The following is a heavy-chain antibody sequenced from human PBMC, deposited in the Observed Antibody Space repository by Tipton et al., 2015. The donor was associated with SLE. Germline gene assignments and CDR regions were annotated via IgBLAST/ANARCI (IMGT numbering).Heavy chain of an antibody. V-gene: IGHV4-39*07. CDR2: IYHSGST. J-gene: IGHJ4*02. CDR1: GGSISSSRYY. Sequence: TLSLTCTVSGGSISSSRYYWGWIRQPPGKGLEWIGSIYHSGSTYYNPSLKSRVTISVDTSKNQFSLKLSSVTAADTAVYYCARGRFGSGYWGQGTLVTVSS. D-gene: IGHD3-10*01. CDR3: ARGRFGSGY.